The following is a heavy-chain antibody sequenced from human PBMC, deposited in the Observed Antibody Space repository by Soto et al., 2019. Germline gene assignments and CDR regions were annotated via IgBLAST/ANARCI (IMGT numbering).Heavy chain of an antibody. J-gene: IGHJ4*02. CDR2: ISAHNGNT. CDR1: GYTFTSYG. D-gene: IGHD1-1*01. CDR3: ARGRYGDY. Sequence: QVHXXXXXXXVXXPGXXVKXSCKASGYTFTSYGITWVRQAPGQGLEWMGWISAHNGNTDYAQKLQGRVIVTRDTSTSTAYMELRSLISDDTAVYYCARGRYGDYWGQGALVTVSS. V-gene: IGHV1-18*01.